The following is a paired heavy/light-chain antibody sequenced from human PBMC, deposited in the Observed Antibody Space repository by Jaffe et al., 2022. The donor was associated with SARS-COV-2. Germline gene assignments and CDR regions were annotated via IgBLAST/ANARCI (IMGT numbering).Heavy chain of an antibody. CDR1: GGSISSYY. D-gene: IGHD2-15*01. CDR3: ARHPGAYCSSGSCYSHYYFDY. Sequence: QVQLQESGPGLVKPSETLSLTCTVSGGSISSYYWSWIRQPPGKGLEWIGYIYYSGSTNYNPSLKSRVTISVDTSKTQFSLRLSSVTAADTAVYYCARHPGAYCSSGSCYSHYYFDYWGQGTLVTVSS. J-gene: IGHJ4*02. CDR2: IYYSGST. V-gene: IGHV4-59*08.
Light chain of an antibody. CDR2: GAS. CDR1: QSVSSSY. CDR3: QQYGSSMYT. J-gene: IGKJ2*01. Sequence: EIVLTQSPGTLSLSPGERATLSCRASQSVSSSYLAWYQQKPGQAPRLLIYGASSRATGIPDRFSGSGSGTDFTLTISRLEPEDFAVYYCQQYGSSMYTFGQGTKLEIK. V-gene: IGKV3-20*01.